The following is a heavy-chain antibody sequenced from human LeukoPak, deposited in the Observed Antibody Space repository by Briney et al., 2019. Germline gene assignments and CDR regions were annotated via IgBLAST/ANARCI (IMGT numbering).Heavy chain of an antibody. D-gene: IGHD6-13*01. CDR1: GGTFSSYA. J-gene: IGHJ3*01. Sequence: GASVKVSCKASGGTFSSYAISWVRQAPGQGLEWMGGIIPIFGTANYAQKFQGRVTITADESTSTAYMELSSLRSEDTAVYYCASEGGIGAAAGDFDLWGQGTMVTVSS. V-gene: IGHV1-69*13. CDR3: ASEGGIGAAAGDFDL. CDR2: IIPIFGTA.